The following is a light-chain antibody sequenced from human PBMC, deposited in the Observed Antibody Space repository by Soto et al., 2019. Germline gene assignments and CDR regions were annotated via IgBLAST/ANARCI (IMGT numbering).Light chain of an antibody. CDR3: GTWDSSLSAVV. Sequence: QSVLTQPPSVSAAPGQKVTISCSGSSSKIGNNYVSWYQQLPGTAPKLLIYDNNNRPSGIPDRFSGSKSGTSATLGITGLQTGDEADYYCGTWDSSLSAVVFGGGTKLTVL. CDR1: SSKIGNNY. J-gene: IGLJ2*01. V-gene: IGLV1-51*01. CDR2: DNN.